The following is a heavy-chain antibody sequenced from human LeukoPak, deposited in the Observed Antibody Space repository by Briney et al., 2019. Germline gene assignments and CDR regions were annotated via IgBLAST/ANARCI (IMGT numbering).Heavy chain of an antibody. CDR2: IYYTGSN. CDR3: ARGRDNYNLDY. J-gene: IGHJ4*02. D-gene: IGHD5-24*01. Sequence: SETLSLTCSVSGGSISSNNYYWGWIRQPPGKGLEWIGSIYYTGSNYNNPSLKARVTIYADASKNQFSLKLNSVTAADTAVYYCARGRDNYNLDYWGQGTLVTVSS. V-gene: IGHV4-39*01. CDR1: GGSISSNNYY.